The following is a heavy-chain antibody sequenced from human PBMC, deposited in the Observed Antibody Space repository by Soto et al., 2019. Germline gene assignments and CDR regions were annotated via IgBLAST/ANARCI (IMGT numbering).Heavy chain of an antibody. V-gene: IGHV3-21*02. J-gene: IGHJ4*02. Sequence: EVQLVESGGGLVKPGGSLRLSCVASGFTFSSYSMSWVRQAPGEGLQWVSSITSSNTYINYGDSVKGRFAISRDNAKNYLYLQMNSLRAEDTAVYFCARDTNYYASGSGVDFWGQGTLVTVSS. CDR3: ARDTNYYASGSGVDF. D-gene: IGHD3-10*01. CDR1: GFTFSSYS. CDR2: ITSSNTYI.